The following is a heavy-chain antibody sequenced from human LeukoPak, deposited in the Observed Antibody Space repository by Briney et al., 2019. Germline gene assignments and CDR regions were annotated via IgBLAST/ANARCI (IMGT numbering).Heavy chain of an antibody. Sequence: ASVKVSCKASGGTFSSYAISWVRQAPGQGLEWMGRIIPIFGTANYAQKFQGRVTITTDESTSTAYMELSSLRSEDTAVYYCARLPRGHCYFDLWGRGTLVTASS. J-gene: IGHJ2*01. CDR2: IIPIFGTA. D-gene: IGHD3-10*01. CDR1: GGTFSSYA. CDR3: ARLPRGHCYFDL. V-gene: IGHV1-69*05.